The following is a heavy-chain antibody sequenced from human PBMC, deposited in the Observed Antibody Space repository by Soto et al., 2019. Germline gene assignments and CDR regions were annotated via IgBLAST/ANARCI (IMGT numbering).Heavy chain of an antibody. D-gene: IGHD3-10*01. CDR1: GGSFSGYY. CDR3: ARGTYYGSGSYYRPRYYYYMDV. CDR2: INHSGST. J-gene: IGHJ6*03. Sequence: SETLSLTCAVYGGSFSGYYWSWIRQPPGKGLEWIGEINHSGSTNYNPSLKSRVTISVDTSKNQFSLKLSSVTAADTAVYYCARGTYYGSGSYYRPRYYYYMDVWGKGTTVTVSS. V-gene: IGHV4-34*01.